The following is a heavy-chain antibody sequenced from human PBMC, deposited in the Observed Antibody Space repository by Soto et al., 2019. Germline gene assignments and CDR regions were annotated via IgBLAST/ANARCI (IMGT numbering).Heavy chain of an antibody. CDR1: GFTFSDYY. CDR2: ISSSTTYT. D-gene: IGHD2-15*01. CDR3: ARRGSSDYWFDP. V-gene: IGHV3-11*06. J-gene: IGHJ5*02. Sequence: VGSLRLSCAASGFTFSDYYMSWIRQAPGKELEWVSYISSSTTYTDYADSVKGRFTISRDNAKNSVYLEMNRLRAEDTAVYYCARRGSSDYWFDPWGQGTLVTVSS.